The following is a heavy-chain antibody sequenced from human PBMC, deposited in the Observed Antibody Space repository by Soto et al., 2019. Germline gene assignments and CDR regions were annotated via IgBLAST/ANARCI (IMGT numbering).Heavy chain of an antibody. CDR1: GFTFSSHS. Sequence: GGSLRLPCAASGFTFSSHSMTWVRQAPGKGLEWVSYISSSSSTIYYADSVKGRFTISRDNAKNSLYLQMNSLRAEDTAVYYCARSTGPMDYWGQGTLVTVSS. V-gene: IGHV3-48*01. J-gene: IGHJ4*02. CDR3: ARSTGPMDY. D-gene: IGHD1-1*01. CDR2: ISSSSSTI.